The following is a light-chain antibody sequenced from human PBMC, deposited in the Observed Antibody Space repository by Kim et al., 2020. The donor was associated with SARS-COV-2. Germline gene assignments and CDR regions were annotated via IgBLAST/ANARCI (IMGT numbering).Light chain of an antibody. CDR1: SCDVGANY. Sequence: GQKVTISCSGTSCDVGANYVSWYQQLPGTVPPVLIYDDNKRPSAIPDRCSGSKSGGSGALVIIGLQPGDEADYYCGTWDSSLSVWLFGGGTQLTVL. V-gene: IGLV1-51*01. J-gene: IGLJ3*02. CDR2: DDN. CDR3: GTWDSSLSVWL.